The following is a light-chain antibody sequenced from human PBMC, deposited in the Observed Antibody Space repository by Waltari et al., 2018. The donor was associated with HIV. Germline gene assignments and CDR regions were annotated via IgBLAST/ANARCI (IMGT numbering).Light chain of an antibody. CDR1: QSVLYSSNNKNY. Sequence: DIVMTQSPDSLAVSLGERATFHCKSSQSVLYSSNNKNYFAWYQQKPGQPPKLLIYWASTRESGVPDRFSGSGSGTDFTLTISSLQAEDVAVYYCQQYYSTPRTFGRGTKVEIK. J-gene: IGKJ1*01. CDR3: QQYYSTPRT. V-gene: IGKV4-1*01. CDR2: WAS.